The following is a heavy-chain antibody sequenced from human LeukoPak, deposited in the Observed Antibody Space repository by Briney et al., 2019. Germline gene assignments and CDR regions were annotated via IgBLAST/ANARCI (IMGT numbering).Heavy chain of an antibody. J-gene: IGHJ4*02. V-gene: IGHV1-18*01. Sequence: ASVKVSCKASGYTFNNYGIDWARQAPGQGLEWMGWISTYNDNTNYAQKLQGRVTMTTDTSTSTAYMELRSLTSDDTAVYYCARVVFEVGFQFDFWGQGTLVTVSS. CDR3: ARVVFEVGFQFDF. D-gene: IGHD1-26*01. CDR1: GYTFNNYG. CDR2: ISTYNDNT.